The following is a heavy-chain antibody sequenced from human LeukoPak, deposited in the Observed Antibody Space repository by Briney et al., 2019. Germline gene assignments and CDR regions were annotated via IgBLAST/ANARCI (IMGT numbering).Heavy chain of an antibody. CDR2: ISGSGGST. CDR1: GFTFSSYA. J-gene: IGHJ1*01. V-gene: IGHV3-23*01. Sequence: GGSLRLSCAASGFTFSSYAMSWVRQAPGKGLEWVSAISGSGGSTYYADSVKGRFTISRDNSKNTLYLQMNSLRAEDTAVYYCARAASPSYYYGSGSYEYFQHWGQGTLVTVSS. CDR3: ARAASPSYYYGSGSYEYFQH. D-gene: IGHD3-10*01.